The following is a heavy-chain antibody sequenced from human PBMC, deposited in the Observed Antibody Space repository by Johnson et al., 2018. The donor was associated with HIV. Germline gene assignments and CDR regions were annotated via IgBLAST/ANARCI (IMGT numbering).Heavy chain of an antibody. CDR3: AREQATLWFRASGAAFDI. D-gene: IGHD3-10*01. CDR2: ISYDGSNK. Sequence: QVQLVESGGGLVQPGGSLRLSCAASGFTFSSYAMSWVRQAPGKGLEWVAVISYDGSNKYYADSVKGRFTISRDNSKNTLYLQMNSLRAEDTAMYYRAREQATLWFRASGAAFDIWGQGTMVTVSS. CDR1: GFTFSSYA. V-gene: IGHV3-30*14. J-gene: IGHJ3*02.